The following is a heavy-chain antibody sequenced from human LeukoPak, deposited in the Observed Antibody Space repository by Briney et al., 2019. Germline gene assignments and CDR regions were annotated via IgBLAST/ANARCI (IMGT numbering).Heavy chain of an antibody. V-gene: IGHV3-53*05. CDR3: ARGRELRGTYYPFDY. CDR2: IYSGGTI. J-gene: IGHJ4*02. D-gene: IGHD1-26*01. Sequence: GGSLRLSCAASGFTVRSNYMSWVRQAPGKGLQWVSVIYSGGTIYYADSVKGRFTISRDNSKNTLYLQMNSLRAEDTAVYYCARGRELRGTYYPFDYWGQGTRVTVSS. CDR1: GFTVRSNY.